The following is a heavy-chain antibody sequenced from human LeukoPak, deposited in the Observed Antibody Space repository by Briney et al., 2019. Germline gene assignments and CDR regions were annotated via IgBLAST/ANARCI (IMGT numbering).Heavy chain of an antibody. V-gene: IGHV1-2*02. CDR2: ITPKSGDT. D-gene: IGHD3-3*02. Sequence: ASVKVSCKASGYTFSDFYIHWVRQAPGQGLEYVGWITPKSGDTYSPQRFQGRVTMTRDASISTAYMELSSLRSDDTTVYFCARVRLADERAWAYWGQGTLVTVSS. CDR3: ARVRLADERAWAY. CDR1: GYTFSDFY. J-gene: IGHJ4*02.